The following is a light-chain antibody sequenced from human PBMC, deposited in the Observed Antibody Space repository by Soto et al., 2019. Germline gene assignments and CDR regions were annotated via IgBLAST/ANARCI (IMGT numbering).Light chain of an antibody. Sequence: QSALTQPASVSGSPGQSITRSCTVTSNDVGTYNLVSWYQQHPGKAPKLIIFEGFKRPSGVSNRFSGSKSGNTASLTISGLQAEDEADYYCSSYAGSTTYVFGTGTKVTVL. CDR2: EGF. CDR3: SSYAGSTTYV. V-gene: IGLV2-23*01. J-gene: IGLJ1*01. CDR1: SNDVGTYNL.